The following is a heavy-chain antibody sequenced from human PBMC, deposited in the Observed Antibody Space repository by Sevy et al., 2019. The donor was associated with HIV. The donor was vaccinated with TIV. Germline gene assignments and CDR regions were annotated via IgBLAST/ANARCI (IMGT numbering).Heavy chain of an antibody. V-gene: IGHV3-74*01. J-gene: IGHJ4*02. Sequence: GGSLRLSCAASGFTFSNYWMHWVRQAPGKGLVWVSRVNSDGTSTTYADSVKGRFIISRDNAKNTLCLQMSSLRAEDTAVYYCVAANSWEDYWGQGTLVTVSS. CDR3: VAANSWEDY. CDR2: VNSDGTST. D-gene: IGHD6-13*01. CDR1: GFTFSNYW.